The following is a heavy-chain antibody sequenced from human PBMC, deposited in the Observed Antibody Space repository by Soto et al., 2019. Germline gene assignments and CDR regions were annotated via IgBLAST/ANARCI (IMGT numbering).Heavy chain of an antibody. CDR2: IYYSGST. CDR3: ALELRGYSGPPIIDF. V-gene: IGHV4-39*01. D-gene: IGHD5-12*01. CDR1: GGSISSTNYY. J-gene: IGHJ4*02. Sequence: SETLSLTCTVSGGSISSTNYYWGWIRQPPGKGLEWIGTIYYSGSTYYNPSLRSRVTISVDTSKNQFSLKLSSVTAADTAVYYCALELRGYSGPPIIDFWGQRSLDTGSS.